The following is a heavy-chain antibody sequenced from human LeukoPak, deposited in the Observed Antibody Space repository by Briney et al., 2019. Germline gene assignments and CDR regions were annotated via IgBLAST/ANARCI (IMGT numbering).Heavy chain of an antibody. V-gene: IGHV3-74*01. CDR3: ATYYGSGSYAVDY. CDR2: INSDGSST. J-gene: IGHJ4*02. Sequence: GGSLRLSCAASGFTFRSYWMHWVRQAPGKGLVWVSRINSDGSSTSYADSVKGRFTISRDDAKNTLYLQMNSLRAEDTAVYYCATYYGSGSYAVDYWGQGTLVTVSS. CDR1: GFTFRSYW. D-gene: IGHD3-10*01.